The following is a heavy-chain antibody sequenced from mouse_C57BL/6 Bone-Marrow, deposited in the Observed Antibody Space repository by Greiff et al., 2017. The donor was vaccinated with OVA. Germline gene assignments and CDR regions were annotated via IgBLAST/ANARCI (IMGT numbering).Heavy chain of an antibody. CDR1: GYTFTDYE. CDR2: IDPETGGT. CDR3: TRCYSNYYAMDY. J-gene: IGHJ4*01. V-gene: IGHV1-15*01. D-gene: IGHD2-5*01. Sequence: VQLQESGAELVRPGASVTLSCKASGYTFTDYEMHWVKQTPVHGLEWIGAIDPETGGTAYNEKFKGKATLTADKSSSTAYMELRSLTSEDSAVYYCTRCYSNYYAMDYWGQGTSVTVSS.